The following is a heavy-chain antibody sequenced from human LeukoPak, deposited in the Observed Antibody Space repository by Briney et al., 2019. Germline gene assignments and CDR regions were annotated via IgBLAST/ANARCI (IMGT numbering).Heavy chain of an antibody. Sequence: GGSLRLSCAASGFTVSSNFMSWVRQAPGKGLEWVSVIYSGGSTYYAESVKGRFTISRDNSKNTVYLQMNSLRADDTAVYYCARAGWFDTWSQGTLVTVSS. V-gene: IGHV3-53*01. CDR3: ARAGWFDT. CDR1: GFTVSSNF. CDR2: IYSGGST. J-gene: IGHJ5*02.